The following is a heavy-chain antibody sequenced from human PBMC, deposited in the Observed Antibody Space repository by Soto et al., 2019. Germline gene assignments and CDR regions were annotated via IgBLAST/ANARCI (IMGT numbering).Heavy chain of an antibody. Sequence: ASVKFSCKASGYTFTSYGISWVRQAPGQGLEWMGWISAYNGNTNYAQKLQGRVTMTTDTSTSTAYMELRSLRSDDTAVYYWARVDLARRRGFFDYWGQGTLVNVSS. CDR2: ISAYNGNT. D-gene: IGHD3-3*02. CDR1: GYTFTSYG. V-gene: IGHV1-18*01. J-gene: IGHJ4*02. CDR3: ARVDLARRRGFFDY.